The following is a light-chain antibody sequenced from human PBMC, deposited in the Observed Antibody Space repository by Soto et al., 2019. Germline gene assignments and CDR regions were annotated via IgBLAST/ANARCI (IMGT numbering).Light chain of an antibody. CDR2: SNN. Sequence: QAVVTQSPSASGTPGQRVTISCSRSSSNIGSNTVNWYQQLPGTAPKLLIYSNNQRPSGVPDRFSGSKSGTSASLAISGLQSEDEADYYCAAWDDSLNGLLFGGGTKVTVL. CDR3: AAWDDSLNGLL. J-gene: IGLJ2*01. CDR1: SSNIGSNT. V-gene: IGLV1-44*01.